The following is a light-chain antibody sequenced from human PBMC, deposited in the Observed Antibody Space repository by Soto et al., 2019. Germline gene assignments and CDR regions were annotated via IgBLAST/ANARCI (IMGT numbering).Light chain of an antibody. J-gene: IGKJ4*01. Sequence: EILLTQSPGTLSLPPGERATLSCRASQSVSSSYLAWYQQKPGQAPRLLIYGASSRATGIPDRFSGSGSGTDFTLTISRLEPEDFAVYYCQQYGSSLLTFGGGTKVDIK. V-gene: IGKV3-20*01. CDR2: GAS. CDR1: QSVSSSY. CDR3: QQYGSSLLT.